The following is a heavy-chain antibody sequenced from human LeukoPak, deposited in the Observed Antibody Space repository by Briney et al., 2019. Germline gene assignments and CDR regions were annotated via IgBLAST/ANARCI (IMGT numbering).Heavy chain of an antibody. J-gene: IGHJ4*02. D-gene: IGHD5-18*01. CDR1: GFTFSSYG. CDR2: ISYDGSNK. CDR3: AKDWGRGYSYGAYFDY. V-gene: IGHV3-30*18. Sequence: GGSLRLSCAASGFTFSSYGMHWVRQAPGKGLEWVAVISYDGSNKYYADSVKGRFTISRDNSKNTLYLQMNSLRAEDTAVYYCAKDWGRGYSYGAYFDYWGQGTLVTVSS.